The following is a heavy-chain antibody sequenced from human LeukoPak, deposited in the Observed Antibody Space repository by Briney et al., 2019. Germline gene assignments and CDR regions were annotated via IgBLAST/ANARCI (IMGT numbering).Heavy chain of an antibody. J-gene: IGHJ3*02. Sequence: GESLKISCKGSGYSFTSYWIGWVRQMPGKGLGWMGIIYPGDSDTRYSPSFQGQVTISADKSISTAYLQWSSLKASDTAMYYCARGQVVPAVLGAFDIWGQGTMVTVSS. D-gene: IGHD2-2*01. CDR1: GYSFTSYW. V-gene: IGHV5-51*01. CDR2: IYPGDSDT. CDR3: ARGQVVPAVLGAFDI.